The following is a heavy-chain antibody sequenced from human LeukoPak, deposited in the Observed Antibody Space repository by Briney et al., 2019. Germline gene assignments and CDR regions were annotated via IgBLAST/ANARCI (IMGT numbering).Heavy chain of an antibody. CDR3: TRSGYRHPYHFDS. V-gene: IGHV3-53*01. CDR2: LYTGGGT. D-gene: IGHD3-22*01. CDR1: GFGVSHGY. J-gene: IGHJ4*02. Sequence: PGGSLRLSCVESGFGVSHGYMSWVRQAPGKGLEWVSVLYTGGGTDHADSVKGRFTISRDNSKNTLSLQMNSLRAEDTAIYYCTRSGYRHPYHFDSWGQGTLVTVSS.